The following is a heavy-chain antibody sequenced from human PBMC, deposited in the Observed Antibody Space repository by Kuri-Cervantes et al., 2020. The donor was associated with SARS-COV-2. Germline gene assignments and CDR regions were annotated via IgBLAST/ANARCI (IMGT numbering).Heavy chain of an antibody. CDR3: ARTQDIVVVVAAYNWFGP. CDR2: ISAYNGNT. Sequence: ASVKVSCKASGYTFTTYGISWVRQAPGQGLEWMGWISAYNGNTNYAQKLQGRVTMTTDTSTSTAYTELRSLRSDDTAVYYCARTQDIVVVVAAYNWFGPWGQGTLVTVSS. D-gene: IGHD2-15*01. J-gene: IGHJ5*02. CDR1: GYTFTTYG. V-gene: IGHV1-18*04.